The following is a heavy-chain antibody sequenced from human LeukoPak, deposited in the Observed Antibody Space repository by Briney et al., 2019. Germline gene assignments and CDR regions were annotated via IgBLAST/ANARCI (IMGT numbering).Heavy chain of an antibody. CDR3: ARDFAAVGSHNWFDP. CDR2: VNPDSGAT. CDR1: GYSFTGYY. Sequence: ASVKVSCKASGYSFTGYYIHWVRQAPGQGLEWMGWVNPDSGATRNAQKFQGRVTVTRDTSISTAFMELSCLTSDDTAVYYCARDFAAVGSHNWFDPWGQGTLVTVSS. J-gene: IGHJ5*02. V-gene: IGHV1-2*02. D-gene: IGHD6-19*01.